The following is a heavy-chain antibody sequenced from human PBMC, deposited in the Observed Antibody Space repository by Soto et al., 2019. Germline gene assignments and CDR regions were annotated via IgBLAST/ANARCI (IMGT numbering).Heavy chain of an antibody. D-gene: IGHD2-15*01. J-gene: IGHJ4*02. V-gene: IGHV3-13*04. Sequence: PGGSLRLSCEAAGFTFSKFDMHWVRQPTGKGLEWVSTIGISGDTYYAVSVKGRFTISRHNAKNSLSLQMNSLRAGDTALYFCARGQEVGAHFFDSWGQGTQVTVS. CDR1: GFTFSKFD. CDR3: ARGQEVGAHFFDS. CDR2: IGISGDT.